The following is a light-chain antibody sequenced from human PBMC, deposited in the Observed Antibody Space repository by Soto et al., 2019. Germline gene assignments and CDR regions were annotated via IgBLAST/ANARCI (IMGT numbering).Light chain of an antibody. Sequence: EIVLTQSPATLSLSPGERATLSCRASQSVSSYLAWYQQKPGQAPRLLIYDASNRATGIPARFSGSVSGTDFTLTISSLEPGDFAVYYCQQRSNWPKWTFGQGTKVEIK. V-gene: IGKV3-11*01. CDR1: QSVSSY. CDR3: QQRSNWPKWT. J-gene: IGKJ1*01. CDR2: DAS.